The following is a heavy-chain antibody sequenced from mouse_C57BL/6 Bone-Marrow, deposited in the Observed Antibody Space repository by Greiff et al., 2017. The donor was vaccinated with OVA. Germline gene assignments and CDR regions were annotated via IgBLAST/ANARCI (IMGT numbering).Heavy chain of an antibody. CDR3: ARDDWDASYAMDY. Sequence: EVKLVESGGGLVQPGGSLKLSCAASGFTFSDYYMYWVRQTPEKRLEWVAYISNGGGSTYYPDTVKGRFTISRDNAKNTLYLQMSRLKSEDTAMNYCARDDWDASYAMDYWGQGTSVTVSS. D-gene: IGHD4-1*01. CDR2: ISNGGGST. V-gene: IGHV5-12*01. J-gene: IGHJ4*01. CDR1: GFTFSDYY.